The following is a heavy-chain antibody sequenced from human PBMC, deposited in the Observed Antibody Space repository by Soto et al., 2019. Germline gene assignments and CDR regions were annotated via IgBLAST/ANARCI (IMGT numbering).Heavy chain of an antibody. Sequence: QVQLVQSGAEVKKPGASVKVSCKASGYTFTRYDINWVPQATGQGVEGVGWMNPNKGNTAYAQKFQGRVTMTRNTSISTAYMELSSLRSEDTAVYYCARETAMGHLAGFDPWGQGTLVTVSS. V-gene: IGHV1-8*01. D-gene: IGHD5-18*01. J-gene: IGHJ5*02. CDR2: MNPNKGNT. CDR1: GYTFTRYD. CDR3: ARETAMGHLAGFDP.